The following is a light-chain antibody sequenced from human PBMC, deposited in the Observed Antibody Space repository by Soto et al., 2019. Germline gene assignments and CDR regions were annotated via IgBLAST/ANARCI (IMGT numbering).Light chain of an antibody. CDR3: GTWDSSLSAL. J-gene: IGLJ2*01. Sequence: QSVLTQPPSVSAAPGQKVTISCSGSSSNIGNNYVSWYQQLPGTAPKLLIYENNKRPSGIPDRFSGSKSSTSATLGITGLQTGDEVDYYCGTWDSSLSALFGGGTKVTVL. CDR1: SSNIGNNY. V-gene: IGLV1-51*02. CDR2: ENN.